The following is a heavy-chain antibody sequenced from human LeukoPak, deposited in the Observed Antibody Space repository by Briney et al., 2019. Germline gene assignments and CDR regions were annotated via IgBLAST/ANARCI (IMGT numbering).Heavy chain of an antibody. CDR1: GVSISSYS. J-gene: IGHJ4*02. CDR3: ARFVGSGLDY. CDR2: IYYSGNT. V-gene: IGHV4-59*01. D-gene: IGHD2-15*01. Sequence: TSETLSLPCSVSGVSISSYSWSWIRQPPGKGLEWIGYIYYSGNTNYNPSLKSRVTISVDTSNNEVSLNLNSVTAADTAVYYCARFVGSGLDYWGQGTLLTVSS.